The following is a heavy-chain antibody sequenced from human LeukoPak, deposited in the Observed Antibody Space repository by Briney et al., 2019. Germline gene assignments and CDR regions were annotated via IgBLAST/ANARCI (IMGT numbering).Heavy chain of an antibody. Sequence: SQTLSLTCVVPGDSVSRHPAAWNWIRQSPSRGLEWLGRTFCSSQCFNDYAESVKSRISVNADTSNNQFSLQLNSVTPDDTAVYYCARGARDYFAMDVWGQGTTVTVSS. CDR2: TFCSSQCFN. CDR1: GDSVSRHPAA. D-gene: IGHD3-16*01. CDR3: ARGARDYFAMDV. J-gene: IGHJ6*02. V-gene: IGHV6-1*01.